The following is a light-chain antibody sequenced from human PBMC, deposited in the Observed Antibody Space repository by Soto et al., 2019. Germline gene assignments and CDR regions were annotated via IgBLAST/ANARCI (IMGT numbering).Light chain of an antibody. CDR2: SAS. J-gene: IGKJ4*01. Sequence: IQLTQSPSSLSASVGDRVTISCRASQGVRDDVGGYQQKPGNATKLLIYSASTLQSGVPTRFSSSGSSTDFTLTISGLQPEDFATYYCLQESNSPLTFGGGTKVEIK. CDR1: QGVRDD. V-gene: IGKV1-6*01. CDR3: LQESNSPLT.